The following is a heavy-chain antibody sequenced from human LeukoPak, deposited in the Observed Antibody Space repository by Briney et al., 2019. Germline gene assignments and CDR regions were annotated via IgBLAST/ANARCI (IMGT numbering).Heavy chain of an antibody. J-gene: IGHJ6*02. CDR1: GGTFISYA. CDR2: IIPIFGTA. D-gene: IGHD4-11*01. Sequence: SVKVFCKASGGTFISYAISWVRQAPGQGLEWMGGIIPIFGTANYAQKFQGRVTITADESTSTAYMELSSLRSEDTAVYYCARPRTTVTPWDGMDVWGQGTTVTVSS. CDR3: ARPRTTVTPWDGMDV. V-gene: IGHV1-69*13.